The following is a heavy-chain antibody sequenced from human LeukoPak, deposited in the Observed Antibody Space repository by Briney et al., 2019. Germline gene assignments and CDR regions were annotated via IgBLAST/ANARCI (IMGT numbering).Heavy chain of an antibody. CDR1: GGSISSYY. J-gene: IGHJ6*03. CDR2: IYYSGST. D-gene: IGHD6-6*01. V-gene: IGHV4-59*01. CDR3: ARGFRSSSSSHYYYYYMDV. Sequence: KSSETLSLTCTVSGGSISSYYWSWIRQPPGKGLEWIGYIYYSGSTNYNPSLKSRVTISVDTSKNQFSVKLSSVTAADTAVYYCARGFRSSSSSHYYYYYMDVWGTRTTVTVSS.